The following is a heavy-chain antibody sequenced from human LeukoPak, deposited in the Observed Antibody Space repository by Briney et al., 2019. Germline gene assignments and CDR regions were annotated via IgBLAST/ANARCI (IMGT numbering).Heavy chain of an antibody. Sequence: NPSETLSLTCTVSGGSISSYYWSRIRQPPGKGLEWIGYIYYSGSTNYNPSLKSRVTISVDTSKNQFSLKLSSVTAADTAMYYCASSPGIAAAGFDYWGQGTLVTVSS. CDR3: ASSPGIAAAGFDY. D-gene: IGHD6-13*01. V-gene: IGHV4-59*01. CDR2: IYYSGST. CDR1: GGSISSYY. J-gene: IGHJ4*02.